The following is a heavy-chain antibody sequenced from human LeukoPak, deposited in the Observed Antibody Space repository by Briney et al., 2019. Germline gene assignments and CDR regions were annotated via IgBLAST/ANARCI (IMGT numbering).Heavy chain of an antibody. CDR3: ARDQKVIAVAGDFDY. J-gene: IGHJ4*02. CDR1: GFTFSSYA. Sequence: PGGSLRLSCAASGFTFSSYAMHWVRQAPGKGLEWEAVISYDGSNKYYADSVKGRFTISRDNSKNTLYLQVNSLRAEDTAVYYCARDQKVIAVAGDFDYWGQGTLVTVSS. V-gene: IGHV3-30-3*01. CDR2: ISYDGSNK. D-gene: IGHD6-19*01.